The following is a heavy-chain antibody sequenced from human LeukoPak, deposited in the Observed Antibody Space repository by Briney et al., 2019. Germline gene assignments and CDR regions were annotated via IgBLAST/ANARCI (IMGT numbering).Heavy chain of an antibody. D-gene: IGHD3-9*01. CDR2: ISGSGGNT. CDR1: GFTFNNYA. J-gene: IGHJ4*02. Sequence: GGSLRLSCAASGFTFNNYAMSWVRQAPGKGLEWVSVISGSGGNTYYADSVKGRFTISGDNSKNTLNLQMNSLRAEDTAVYYCAKGFGWSVFYFDYWGQGTLVTVSS. V-gene: IGHV3-23*01. CDR3: AKGFGWSVFYFDY.